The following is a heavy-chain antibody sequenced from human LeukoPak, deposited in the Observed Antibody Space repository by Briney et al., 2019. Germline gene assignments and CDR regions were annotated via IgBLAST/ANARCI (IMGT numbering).Heavy chain of an antibody. CDR1: GFTFSTYP. CDR2: ISYDGTNK. D-gene: IGHD4-17*01. CDR3: ARFDYASFDH. J-gene: IGHJ4*02. Sequence: GGSLRLSCAASGFTFSTYPMHWVRQAPGKGLEWVAVISYDGTNKYYADSVKGRFTISRDNSKNTLYLQMNSLRPEDTSVYYCARFDYASFDHWGQGTLVTVSS. V-gene: IGHV3-30-3*01.